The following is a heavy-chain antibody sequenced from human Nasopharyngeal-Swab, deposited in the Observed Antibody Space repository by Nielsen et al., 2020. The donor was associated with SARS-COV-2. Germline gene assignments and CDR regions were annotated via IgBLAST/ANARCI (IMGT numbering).Heavy chain of an antibody. CDR3: AKDRDSGDDSEEYYQYYGMDV. Sequence: GGSLRLSCAPSGFTFSNFAMSWDRPAPGKGLEWVSVISGGSDSTYYTDSVRGRFTISRDNSKNTLNLQMNNLRAEDTAIYYCAKDRDSGDDSEEYYQYYGMDVWGQGAPVTVSS. D-gene: IGHD5-12*01. V-gene: IGHV3-23*01. J-gene: IGHJ6*02. CDR2: ISGGSDST. CDR1: GFTFSNFA.